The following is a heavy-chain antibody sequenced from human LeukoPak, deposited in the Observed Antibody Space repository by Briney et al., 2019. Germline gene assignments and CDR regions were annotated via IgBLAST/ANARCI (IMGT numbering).Heavy chain of an antibody. CDR2: IYYSGIT. CDR3: ARVGVVSASGYYYYMDV. J-gene: IGHJ6*03. V-gene: IGHV4-59*01. Sequence: SETLSLTCTVSGGSISSYYWNWIRQSPGKGLEWIGYIYYSGITNYNPSLKSRVTISVDTSKNQFSLKLSSVTAADTAVYYCARVGVVSASGYYYYMDVWGKGATVTISS. D-gene: IGHD2-15*01. CDR1: GGSISSYY.